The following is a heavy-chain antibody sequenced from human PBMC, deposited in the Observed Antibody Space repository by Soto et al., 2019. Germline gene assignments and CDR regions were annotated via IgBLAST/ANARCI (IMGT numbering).Heavy chain of an antibody. CDR3: ARVSFETSGYADY. CDR2: INAANGNT. D-gene: IGHD3-22*01. Sequence: QVHLVQSGAEVKKPGASVKVSCKASGYIFSTYTMHWVRQAPGQRPEWMGWINAANGNTKYSQNFQGRVTISRDTSASTAYLELSSLRSEDTAVYYCARVSFETSGYADYWGQGTLVTVSS. J-gene: IGHJ4*02. CDR1: GYIFSTYT. V-gene: IGHV1-3*01.